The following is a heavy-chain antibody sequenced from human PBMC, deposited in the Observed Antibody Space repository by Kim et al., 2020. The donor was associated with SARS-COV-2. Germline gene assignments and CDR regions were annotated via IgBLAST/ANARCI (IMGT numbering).Heavy chain of an antibody. CDR2: IIPIFVTA. D-gene: IGHD2-2*01. CDR1: GSTFSSYT. Sequence: SVKVSCKASGSTFSSYTISWVRQAPGQGLEWMGGIIPIFVTANYAQKFQGRLTITADESTSTTYMELSSLRSEDTAVYYCAREGIRMPANPFDYWGQGTLVTVSS. V-gene: IGHV1-69*13. J-gene: IGHJ4*02. CDR3: AREGIRMPANPFDY.